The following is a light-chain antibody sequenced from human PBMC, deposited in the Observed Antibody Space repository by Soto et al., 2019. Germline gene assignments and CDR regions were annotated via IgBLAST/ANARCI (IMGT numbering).Light chain of an antibody. CDR2: TND. J-gene: IGLJ3*02. CDR3: AAWDDSLNGPE. CDR1: SSNIGSNT. Sequence: QSALTQPPSASGTPGQRVTISCSGASSNIGSNTVNWYQQLPGTAPKLLIHTNDQRPSGVPDRFSGSKSGTSASLAISGLQSEDEADYYCAAWDDSLNGPEFGGGTQLTV. V-gene: IGLV1-44*01.